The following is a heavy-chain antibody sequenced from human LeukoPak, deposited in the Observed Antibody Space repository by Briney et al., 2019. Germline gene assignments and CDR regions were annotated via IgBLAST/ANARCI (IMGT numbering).Heavy chain of an antibody. CDR3: AKDLPDYGDYIEGY. V-gene: IGHV3-23*01. J-gene: IGHJ4*02. Sequence: PGVSLRLSCVASGFTFSSLAMSWVRQAPGKGLEWVTTISGSGGTTNYADSVKGRFTFSRDNSRNMVHLQMNSLRAEDTAVYYCAKDLPDYGDYIEGYWGQGTLVTVSS. CDR1: GFTFSSLA. CDR2: ISGSGGTT. D-gene: IGHD4-17*01.